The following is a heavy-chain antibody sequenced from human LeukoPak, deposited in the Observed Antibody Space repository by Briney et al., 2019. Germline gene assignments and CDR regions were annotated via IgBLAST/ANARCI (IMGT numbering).Heavy chain of an antibody. CDR3: ARDLTMVRGVRMGSDP. D-gene: IGHD3-10*01. V-gene: IGHV4-31*03. J-gene: IGHJ5*02. CDR2: IYYSGST. CDR1: GGSISSGGYY. Sequence: PSETLSLTCTVSGGSISSGGYYWSWIRQHPGKGLEWIGYIYYSGSTYYNPSLKSRVTISVDTSKNQFSLKLSSVTAADTAVYYCARDLTMVRGVRMGSDPWGQGTLVTVSS.